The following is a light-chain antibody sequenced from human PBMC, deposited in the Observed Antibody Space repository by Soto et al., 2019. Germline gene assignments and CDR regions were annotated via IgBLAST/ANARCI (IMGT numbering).Light chain of an antibody. Sequence: EIVMTQSPGTLSVSPGEGATLSCRASESISVNLAWYQQKPGQAPKLLIFGATSRATGVPARFSGSGSVTDFSLTISSPQSEDFAVYYCQQYGRSPWTSGQGTKVEIK. J-gene: IGKJ1*01. V-gene: IGKV3-15*01. CDR3: QQYGRSPWT. CDR1: ESISVN. CDR2: GAT.